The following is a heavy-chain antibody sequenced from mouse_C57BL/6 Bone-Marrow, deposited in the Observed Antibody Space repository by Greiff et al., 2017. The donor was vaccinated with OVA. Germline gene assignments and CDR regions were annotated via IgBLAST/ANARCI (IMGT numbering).Heavy chain of an antibody. CDR2: IDPETGGT. Sequence: QVQLQQSGAELVRPGASVTLSCKASGYTFTDYEMHWVKQTPVHGLEWIGAIDPETGGTAYNQKFKGKAILTADKSSSTAYMELSSLTSEDSAVYYCARRDYYGSRTYFDYWGQGTTLTVSS. D-gene: IGHD1-1*01. V-gene: IGHV1-15*01. CDR3: ARRDYYGSRTYFDY. CDR1: GYTFTDYE. J-gene: IGHJ2*01.